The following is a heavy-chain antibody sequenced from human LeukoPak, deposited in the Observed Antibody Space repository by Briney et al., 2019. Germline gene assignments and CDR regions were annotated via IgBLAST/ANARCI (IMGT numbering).Heavy chain of an antibody. CDR2: ISTSSSYI. V-gene: IGHV3-21*01. Sequence: GGSLRLSCAASGFTFNRYSMNWVRQAPGKGLEWVSSISTSSSYIHYADSVKGRFTISRDNARSSLYLEMDSLRVDDSAVYYCTKDSKSVPGSGNFDYWGQGTLVTVSS. J-gene: IGHJ4*02. CDR3: TKDSKSVPGSGNFDY. D-gene: IGHD2-2*01. CDR1: GFTFNRYS.